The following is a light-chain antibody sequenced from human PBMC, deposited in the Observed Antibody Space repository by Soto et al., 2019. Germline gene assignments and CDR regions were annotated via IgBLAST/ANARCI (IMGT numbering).Light chain of an antibody. CDR1: ESISNF. CDR3: QPYNSYSRT. V-gene: IGKV1-5*03. Sequence: DIQMTQSPSTFSASVGDRVTITFLASESISNFLAWYQQKPGKAPNLLIYKASSLESGVPSRLSGSGSGTEFTLTISSLQPDDFATYYCQPYNSYSRTFGQGTKVDIK. J-gene: IGKJ1*01. CDR2: KAS.